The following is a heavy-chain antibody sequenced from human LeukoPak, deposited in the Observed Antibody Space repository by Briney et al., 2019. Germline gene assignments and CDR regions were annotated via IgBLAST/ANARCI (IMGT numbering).Heavy chain of an antibody. Sequence: PSETLSLTCAVYGGSFSGYYWSWIRQPPGKGLEWIGEINHSGSTNYNPSLKSRVTIPVDTSKNQFSLKLSSVTAADTAVYYCARGMIGLGWFDPWGQGTLVTVSS. CDR2: INHSGST. J-gene: IGHJ5*02. CDR1: GGSFSGYY. CDR3: ARGMIGLGWFDP. D-gene: IGHD2-21*01. V-gene: IGHV4-34*01.